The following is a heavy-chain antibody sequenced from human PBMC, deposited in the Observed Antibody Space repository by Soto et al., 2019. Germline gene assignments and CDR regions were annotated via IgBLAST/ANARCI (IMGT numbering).Heavy chain of an antibody. CDR3: ARSGSGSGWL. CDR1: GGSVSSGRFY. J-gene: IGHJ4*02. D-gene: IGHD6-19*01. Sequence: PSETLSLTCTVSGGSVSSGRFYWSWIRQPPGKGLEWIGYIYYSGSTKYNPSLRSRVTISVDTSKNHFSLKLTSVTAADTAVYYCARSGSGSGWLGGQGTLVTVSS. V-gene: IGHV4-61*01. CDR2: IYYSGST.